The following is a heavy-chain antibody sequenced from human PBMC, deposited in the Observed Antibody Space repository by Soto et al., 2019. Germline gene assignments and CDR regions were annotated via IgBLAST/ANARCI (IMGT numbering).Heavy chain of an antibody. J-gene: IGHJ6*02. V-gene: IGHV3-66*01. D-gene: IGHD1-26*01. CDR1: GFTVSSNY. Sequence: GGSLRLSYAASGFTVSSNYMSWVRQAPGKGLEWISIIYSAGNTYYADSVKGRFTISRDNSKNTLYLQMNSLGAEDTAVYYCARDFVVGGPTNYYYGMDVWGQGTTVTVS. CDR2: IYSAGNT. CDR3: ARDFVVGGPTNYYYGMDV.